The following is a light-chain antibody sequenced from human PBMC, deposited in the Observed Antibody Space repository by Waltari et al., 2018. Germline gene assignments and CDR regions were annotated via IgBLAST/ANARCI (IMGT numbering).Light chain of an antibody. CDR2: DVN. V-gene: IGLV2-14*03. CDR3: SSYTSSSTWV. J-gene: IGLJ3*02. CDR1: SSDVGSYNY. Sequence: QSALTQPASVSGSPGQSITISCTGTSSDVGSYNYVSWYQQHPGKAPKLMIYDVNKRPSGVSNRFSGSKSGNTASLTISGFQAEDEADYYCSSYTSSSTWVFGGGTKLTVL.